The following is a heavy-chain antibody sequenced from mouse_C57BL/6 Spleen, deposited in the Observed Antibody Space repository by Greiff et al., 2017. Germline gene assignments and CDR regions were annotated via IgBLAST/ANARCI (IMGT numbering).Heavy chain of an antibody. CDR2: IHPNSGST. J-gene: IGHJ4*01. CDR3: ARASDGYYPTIPYAMDY. V-gene: IGHV1-64*01. Sequence: QVQLQQPGAELVKPGASVKLSCKASGYTFTSYWMHWVKQRPGQGLEWIGMIHPNSGSTNYNEKFKSKATLTVDKSSSTAYMQLSSLTSEDSAVYYCARASDGYYPTIPYAMDYWGQGTSVTVSS. CDR1: GYTFTSYW. D-gene: IGHD2-3*01.